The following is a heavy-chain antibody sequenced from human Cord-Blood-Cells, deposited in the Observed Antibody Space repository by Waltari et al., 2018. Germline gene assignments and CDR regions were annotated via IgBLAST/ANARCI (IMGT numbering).Heavy chain of an antibody. CDR1: GGSFSGYY. V-gene: IGHV4-34*01. Sequence: QVQLQQWGAGLLKPSETLSLTCAVYGGSFSGYYWSWIRQPPGKGLEWIGEINHSGSTNYNPSLKSRGTISVDTSKNQFSLKLSSVTAADTAVYYCAREETIFGVVIIGGYFDLWGRGTLVTVSS. CDR2: INHSGST. D-gene: IGHD3-3*01. J-gene: IGHJ2*01. CDR3: AREETIFGVVIIGGYFDL.